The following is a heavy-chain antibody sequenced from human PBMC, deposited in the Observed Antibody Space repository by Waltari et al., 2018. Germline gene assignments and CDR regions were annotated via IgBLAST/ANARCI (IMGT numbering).Heavy chain of an antibody. CDR2: IIPIFGTA. CDR1: GGTFSSSA. V-gene: IGHV1-69*12. D-gene: IGHD1-26*01. Sequence: QVQLVQSGAEVKKPGSSVKVSCKASGGTFSSSASSWVRQAPGQGLEWMGGIIPIFGTANYAQKFQGRVTITADESTSTAYMELSSLRSEDTAVYYCVTDWGIVGIPAGRYLDLWGRGTLVTVSS. CDR3: VTDWGIVGIPAGRYLDL. J-gene: IGHJ2*01.